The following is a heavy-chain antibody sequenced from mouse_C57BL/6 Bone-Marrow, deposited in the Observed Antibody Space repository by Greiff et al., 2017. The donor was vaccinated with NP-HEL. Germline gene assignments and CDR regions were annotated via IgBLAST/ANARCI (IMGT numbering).Heavy chain of an antibody. D-gene: IGHD1-1*01. CDR1: GYTFTDYY. Sequence: EVQLQQSGPELVKPGASVKISCKASGYTFTDYYMNWVKQSHGKSLEWIGDINPNNGGTSYNQKFKGKATLTVDKSSSTAYMELRSLTSEDSAVYYCAVYYGSSYENYAMDYWGQGTSVTVSS. V-gene: IGHV1-26*01. J-gene: IGHJ4*01. CDR3: AVYYGSSYENYAMDY. CDR2: INPNNGGT.